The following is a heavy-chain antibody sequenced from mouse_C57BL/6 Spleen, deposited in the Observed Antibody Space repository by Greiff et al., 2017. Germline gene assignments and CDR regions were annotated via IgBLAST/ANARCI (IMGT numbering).Heavy chain of an antibody. Sequence: EVKVVESGGGLVKPGGSLKLSCAASGFTFSSYTMSWVRQTPEKRLEWVATISGGGGNTYYPDSVKGRFTISRDNAKNTLYLQMSSLRSEDTALYYCARLYYYGSSYGYAMDYWGQGTSVTVSS. D-gene: IGHD1-1*01. J-gene: IGHJ4*01. CDR3: ARLYYYGSSYGYAMDY. CDR1: GFTFSSYT. CDR2: ISGGGGNT. V-gene: IGHV5-9*01.